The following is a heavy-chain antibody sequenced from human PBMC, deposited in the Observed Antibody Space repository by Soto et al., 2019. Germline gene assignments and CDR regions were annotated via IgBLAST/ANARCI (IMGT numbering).Heavy chain of an antibody. V-gene: IGHV4-4*02. Sequence: QVQLQESGPGLVKPSGTLSLTCAVSGGSISSSNWWSWVRQPPGKGLEWIGEIYHSGSTNYNPSPMSRLTISVDRSKNQLSLKLRSVTAADTAVYYCTRDMIYGSERSYYYYAMDVWGRGTTVTVSS. D-gene: IGHD3-10*01. CDR1: GGSISSSNW. CDR3: TRDMIYGSERSYYYYAMDV. J-gene: IGHJ6*02. CDR2: IYHSGST.